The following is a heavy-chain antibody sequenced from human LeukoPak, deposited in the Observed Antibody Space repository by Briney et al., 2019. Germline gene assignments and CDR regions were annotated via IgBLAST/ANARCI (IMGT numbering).Heavy chain of an antibody. CDR3: ARSSYCSGGRCYSGGWCDP. J-gene: IGHJ5*02. D-gene: IGHD2-15*01. V-gene: IGHV5-51*01. CDR1: GYFFTIYW. Sequence: PGESLKISCQASGYFFTIYWSAWVRQIPGKGLEWMGVIYPVDSNTEYSPSFQGQVTISADRPISTAYLQWNSLKASDNAIYYCARSSYCSGGRCYSGGWCDPWGEGTLVSVSS. CDR2: IYPVDSNT.